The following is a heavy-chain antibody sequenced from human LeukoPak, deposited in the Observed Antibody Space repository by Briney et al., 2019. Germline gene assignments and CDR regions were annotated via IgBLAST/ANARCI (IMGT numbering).Heavy chain of an antibody. CDR2: IYSCGST. V-gene: IGHV3-66*01. J-gene: IGHJ4*02. D-gene: IGHD3-10*01. Sequence: GGSLRLSRAASGFTVSSNYMSWVRQAPGKGLEWVSVIYSCGSTYYADSVKGRFTISRDNSKNTLYLQMNSLRAEDTAVYYCAAWYYYGSGSYYYWGQGTLVTVSS. CDR3: AAWYYYGSGSYYY. CDR1: GFTVSSNY.